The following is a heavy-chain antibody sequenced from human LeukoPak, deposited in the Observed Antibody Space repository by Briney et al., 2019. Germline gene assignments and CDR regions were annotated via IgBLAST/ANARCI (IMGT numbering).Heavy chain of an antibody. J-gene: IGHJ4*02. CDR3: ARGRSSGWYNDY. D-gene: IGHD6-19*01. CDR2: ISGSGDST. Sequence: GGSLRLSCAASGISFSTYAMSWVRQAPGKGLEWVSTISGSGDSTCYAGSVKGRFTISRDNAKNSLYLQMNSLRAEDTAVYYCARGRSSGWYNDYWGQGTLVTVSS. CDR1: GISFSTYA. V-gene: IGHV3-23*01.